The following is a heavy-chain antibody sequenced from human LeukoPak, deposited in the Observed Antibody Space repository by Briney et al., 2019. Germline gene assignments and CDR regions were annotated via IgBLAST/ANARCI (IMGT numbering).Heavy chain of an antibody. CDR2: ISAYNGNT. D-gene: IGHD5-12*01. J-gene: IGHJ6*02. Sequence: ASVTVSCKASGYTFTSYGISWVRQAPGQGLEWMGWISAYNGNTNYAQKLQGRVTMTTDTSTSTAYMELRSLRSDDTAVYYCARDLRYSGYVRVYYYYGMDVWGQGTTVTVSS. CDR1: GYTFTSYG. CDR3: ARDLRYSGYVRVYYYYGMDV. V-gene: IGHV1-18*01.